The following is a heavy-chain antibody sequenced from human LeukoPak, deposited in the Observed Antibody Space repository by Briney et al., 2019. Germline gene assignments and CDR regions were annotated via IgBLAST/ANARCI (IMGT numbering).Heavy chain of an antibody. Sequence: PGGSLRLSCAASGFTFSSYWMSWVRQAPGRGLGWVANIKQDGSEKYYVDSVKGRFTISRDNAKNSLYLQMNSLRAEDTAVYYCARAHDYGRLFDPWGQGTLVTVSS. CDR2: IKQDGSEK. CDR1: GFTFSSYW. J-gene: IGHJ5*02. D-gene: IGHD4-17*01. V-gene: IGHV3-7*01. CDR3: ARAHDYGRLFDP.